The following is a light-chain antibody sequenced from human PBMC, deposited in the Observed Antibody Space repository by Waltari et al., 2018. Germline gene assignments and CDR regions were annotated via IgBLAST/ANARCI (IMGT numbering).Light chain of an antibody. Sequence: QTVVTHEPPLTVSPGGTVTLTCPATPRQLIRNSYQNWFQHQPGQAPRALIYDTNKKQPWTPARFSGSLLGGKAALTLSCAQPEDEAEYYCVLYRGDAQWVFGGGTKLTVL. CDR3: VLYRGDAQWV. CDR1: PRQLIRNSY. CDR2: DTN. V-gene: IGLV7-43*01. J-gene: IGLJ3*02.